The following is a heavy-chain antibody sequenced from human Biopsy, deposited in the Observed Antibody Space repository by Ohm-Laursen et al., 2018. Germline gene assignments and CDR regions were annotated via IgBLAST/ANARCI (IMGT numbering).Heavy chain of an antibody. Sequence: SETLSLTCTVSGGSISSGGSYWSWIRQRPGKGLEWIGYIFNSANTYYNPSLKNLITISGDTSKNQFSPKLNSVTAADTAMYYCARGDYFDSNGYFWFDPWGQGTLVTVSS. CDR1: GGSISSGGSY. CDR3: ARGDYFDSNGYFWFDP. J-gene: IGHJ5*02. CDR2: IFNSANT. V-gene: IGHV4-31*01. D-gene: IGHD3-22*01.